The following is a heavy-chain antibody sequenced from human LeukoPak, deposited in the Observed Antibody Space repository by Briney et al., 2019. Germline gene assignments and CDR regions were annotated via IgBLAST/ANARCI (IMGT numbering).Heavy chain of an antibody. V-gene: IGHV3-30*04. J-gene: IGHJ4*02. D-gene: IGHD6-19*01. CDR2: ISHDDKNR. CDR3: VRDRDTSGWLY. CDR1: GFTFTSYA. Sequence: PGRSLRLSCAASGFTFTSYAFHWVRQAPGKGLEWVTVISHDDKNRYYADSVKGRFTISRDNSKNTVYPQMNSLRVEDTAVYFCVRDRDTSGWLYWGQGTLVTVSS.